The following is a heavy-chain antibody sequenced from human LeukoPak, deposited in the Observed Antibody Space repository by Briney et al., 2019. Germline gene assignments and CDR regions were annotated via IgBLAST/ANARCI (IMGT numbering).Heavy chain of an antibody. CDR1: GFAFSVYE. J-gene: IGHJ4*02. Sequence: GGSLRLSCAASGFAFSVYEMYWVRQAPGKGPEWVSYISSSGGTRYYADSVKGRFTISRDNAKNSLYLQMNSLRAEDTAVYYCATLTMASSFDYWGQGTLVTVSS. CDR2: ISSSGGTR. CDR3: ATLTMASSFDY. D-gene: IGHD5-24*01. V-gene: IGHV3-48*03.